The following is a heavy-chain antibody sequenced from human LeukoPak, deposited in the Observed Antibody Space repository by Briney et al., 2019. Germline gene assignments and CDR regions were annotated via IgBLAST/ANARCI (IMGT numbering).Heavy chain of an antibody. Sequence: EASVKVSCKASGYTFTSYGISWVRQAPGQGLEWMGWISGYNVNTDYAQKFQGRVTLTTDTSTNTAYMELRSLRSDDTAMYYCARDRKMFYYDSSGSIDYWGQGTLVTVSS. D-gene: IGHD3-22*01. V-gene: IGHV1-18*01. CDR2: ISGYNVNT. CDR3: ARDRKMFYYDSSGSIDY. J-gene: IGHJ4*02. CDR1: GYTFTSYG.